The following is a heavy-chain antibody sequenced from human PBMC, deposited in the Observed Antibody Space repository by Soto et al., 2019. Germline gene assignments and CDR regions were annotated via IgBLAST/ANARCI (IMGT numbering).Heavy chain of an antibody. D-gene: IGHD2-15*01. Sequence: SETLSLTCTVSGGSISSGGYYWSWIRQHPGKGLEWIGYIYYSGSTYYNPSLKSRVTISVDTSKNQFSLKLSSVTAADTAVYYCARDHQFRYCNGGSCSRYYYFDYWGQGTLVTVSS. CDR1: GGSISSGGYY. CDR3: ARDHQFRYCNGGSCSRYYYFDY. CDR2: IYYSGST. J-gene: IGHJ4*02. V-gene: IGHV4-31*02.